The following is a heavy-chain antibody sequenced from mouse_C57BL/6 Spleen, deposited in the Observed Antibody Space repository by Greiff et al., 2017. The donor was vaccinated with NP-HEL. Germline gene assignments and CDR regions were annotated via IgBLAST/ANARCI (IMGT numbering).Heavy chain of an antibody. J-gene: IGHJ4*01. CDR3: AILTTGAMDY. CDR2: IDPSDSYT. V-gene: IGHV1-69*01. D-gene: IGHD1-1*01. Sequence: QVQLQQPGAELVMPGASVKLSCKASGYTFTSYWMHWVKQRPGQGLEWIGEIDPSDSYTNYNQKFKGKSTLTVDRSSSTAYMQLSSLTSEDSAVYYCAILTTGAMDYWGQGTSVTVSS. CDR1: GYTFTSYW.